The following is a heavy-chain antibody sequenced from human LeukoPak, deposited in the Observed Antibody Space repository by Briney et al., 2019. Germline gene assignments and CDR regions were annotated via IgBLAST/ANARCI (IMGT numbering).Heavy chain of an antibody. J-gene: IGHJ4*02. D-gene: IGHD2-2*01. CDR1: GFTFSSYG. Sequence: GGSLRLSCAASGFTFSSYGMHWVRQAPGKGLEWVAFIRYDGSNKYYADSVKGRFTISRDNSKNTLYLQMNSLRAEGTAVYYCAKDCSSTSCFWGYWGQGTLVTVSS. V-gene: IGHV3-30*02. CDR3: AKDCSSTSCFWGY. CDR2: IRYDGSNK.